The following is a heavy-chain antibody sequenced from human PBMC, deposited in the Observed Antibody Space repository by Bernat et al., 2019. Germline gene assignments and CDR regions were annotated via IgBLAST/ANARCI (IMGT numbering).Heavy chain of an antibody. D-gene: IGHD6-6*01. J-gene: IGHJ4*02. CDR2: VNGDGSST. Sequence: EVQLVESGGGLVQPGGSLRLSCAASGLTFSSFWMHWVRQAPGKGLVWVSRVNGDGSSTSYADYVKGRFTISRDNAKNTLYLKMNSLRAEDTAVYYCAKAEYSSSSRHFDYWGQGTLVTVSS. CDR3: AKAEYSSSSRHFDY. V-gene: IGHV3-74*01. CDR1: GLTFSSFW.